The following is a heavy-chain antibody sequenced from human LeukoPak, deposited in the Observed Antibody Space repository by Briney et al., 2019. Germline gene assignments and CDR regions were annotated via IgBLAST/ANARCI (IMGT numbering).Heavy chain of an antibody. J-gene: IGHJ5*02. D-gene: IGHD3-3*02. V-gene: IGHV4-61*02. Sequence: PSQTLSLTCTVSGDSVSSGSYYWSWIRQPAGKGLEWIGRIYTSGSTNYNSSLKSRVTISMDTSKNQFSLKLSSVTATVTAIYYCARDSHFWSGRFDPWGQGTLVTVSS. CDR3: ARDSHFWSGRFDP. CDR1: GDSVSSGSYY. CDR2: IYTSGST.